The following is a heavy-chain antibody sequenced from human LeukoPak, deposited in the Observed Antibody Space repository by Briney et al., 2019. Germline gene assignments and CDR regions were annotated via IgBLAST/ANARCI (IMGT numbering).Heavy chain of an antibody. CDR3: ARGVKGSLYYYGSGSYYRD. D-gene: IGHD3-10*01. V-gene: IGHV4-39*01. CDR2: IYYSGST. Sequence: SETLSLTCTVSGGSISSSSYYWGWIRQPPGKGLEWIGSIYYSGSTYYNPSLKSRVTISVDTSKNQFSLKLSSVTAADTAVYYCARGVKGSLYYYGSGSYYRDWGQGTLVTVSS. CDR1: GGSISSSSYY. J-gene: IGHJ4*02.